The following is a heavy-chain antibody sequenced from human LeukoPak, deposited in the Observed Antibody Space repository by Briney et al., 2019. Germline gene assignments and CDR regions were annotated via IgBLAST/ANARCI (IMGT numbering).Heavy chain of an antibody. J-gene: IGHJ4*02. D-gene: IGHD4-17*01. Sequence: PGKSLRLSCAASGFTFSSYGMHWVRQAPGKGLEWVAVTWYDGRNNYYAASVKGRFTISRDDSKTTVYLLMNSLRAEDTAVYYCARSRRDDDSLVHFDYWGQGTLVTVSS. V-gene: IGHV3-33*01. CDR3: ARSRRDDDSLVHFDY. CDR2: TWYDGRNN. CDR1: GFTFSSYG.